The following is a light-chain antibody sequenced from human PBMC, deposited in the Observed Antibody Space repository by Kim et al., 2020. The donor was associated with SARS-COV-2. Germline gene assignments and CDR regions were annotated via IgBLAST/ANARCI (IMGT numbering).Light chain of an antibody. CDR1: NIGSKS. CDR2: YVS. CDR3: QVWDSSSDHRV. Sequence: SYELTQPPSVSVATGKTARITCGGNNIGSKSVHWYQQKPGQAPVLVIYYVSDRPSGIPERFSGSNSGNTATLTISRVEAGDEADYYCQVWDSSSDHRVFG. J-gene: IGLJ3*02. V-gene: IGLV3-21*04.